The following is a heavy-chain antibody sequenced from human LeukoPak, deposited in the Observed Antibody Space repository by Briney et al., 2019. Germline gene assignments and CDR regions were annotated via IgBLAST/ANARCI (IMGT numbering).Heavy chain of an antibody. J-gene: IGHJ4*02. CDR1: GFSFSDAA. Sequence: GGSLRLSCAASGFSFSDAAIHWVRQASGKGLEWVGRVRSRASDYATAYAASVKGRFTISRDESKNAAYLQMNSLRTEDTAVYYCTRHLIDYWGQGTLVTVSS. CDR3: TRHLIDY. V-gene: IGHV3-73*01. CDR2: VRSRASDYAT.